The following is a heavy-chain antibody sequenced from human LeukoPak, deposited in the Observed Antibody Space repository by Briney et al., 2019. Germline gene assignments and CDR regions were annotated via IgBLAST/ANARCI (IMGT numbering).Heavy chain of an antibody. CDR1: GFTFSSYG. D-gene: IGHD2-15*01. Sequence: GRSLRLSCAASGFTFSSYGMHWVRQAPGKGLEWVAVIWYDGSNKYYADSVKGRFTISRDNAKNSLYLQMNSLRAEDTAVYYCARDQVVVAKYYYYGMDVWGQGTTVTVSS. V-gene: IGHV3-33*01. CDR3: ARDQVVVAKYYYYGMDV. J-gene: IGHJ6*02. CDR2: IWYDGSNK.